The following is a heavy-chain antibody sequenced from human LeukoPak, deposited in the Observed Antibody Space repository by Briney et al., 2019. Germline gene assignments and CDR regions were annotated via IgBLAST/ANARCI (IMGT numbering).Heavy chain of an antibody. J-gene: IGHJ3*02. D-gene: IGHD3-10*01. CDR1: GFTFSDYY. CDR2: ISSSGSTI. Sequence: KPGGSLRLSCAASGFTFSDYYMSWIRQAPGKGLEWVSYISSSGSTIYYADSVKGRFTISRDNAKNSLYLQMNSLRAEDTAVYYCAAVGEVLWFGELLNDAFDIWGQGTMVTVSS. V-gene: IGHV3-11*01. CDR3: AAVGEVLWFGELLNDAFDI.